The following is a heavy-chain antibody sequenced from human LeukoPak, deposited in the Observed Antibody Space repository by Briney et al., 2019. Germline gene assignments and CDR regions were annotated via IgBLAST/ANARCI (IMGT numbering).Heavy chain of an antibody. Sequence: PGGSLRLSCAASGFTFSNAWMSWVRQAPGKGLEWVSAVTGGGTTTVYADSVQGRFTISRDISRNTLYLQMNSLTVEDTAVYFCANMYGDLPNNVDYWGQGTLVTVSS. CDR3: ANMYGDLPNNVDY. V-gene: IGHV3-23*01. J-gene: IGHJ4*02. CDR1: GFTFSNAW. D-gene: IGHD4-17*01. CDR2: VTGGGTTT.